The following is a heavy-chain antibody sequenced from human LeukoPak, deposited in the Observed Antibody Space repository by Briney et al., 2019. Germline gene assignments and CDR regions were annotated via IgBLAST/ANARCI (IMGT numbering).Heavy chain of an antibody. CDR1: GFTFSSYS. CDR2: ISGSSSTI. J-gene: IGHJ4*02. Sequence: PGGSLRLSCAASGFTFSSYSMNWVRQAPGKGLEWGSYISGSSSTIYYADSVKGRFTISRDNGKNTLYLQMNSPRAEDTAVYYCARGSTYYDSSGQVPFDYWGQGTLVTVSS. D-gene: IGHD3-22*01. CDR3: ARGSTYYDSSGQVPFDY. V-gene: IGHV3-48*01.